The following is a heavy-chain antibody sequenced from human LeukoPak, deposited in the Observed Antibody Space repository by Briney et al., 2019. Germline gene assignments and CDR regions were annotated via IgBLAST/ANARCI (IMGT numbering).Heavy chain of an antibody. CDR1: GYRFTNYW. V-gene: IGHV5-51*01. J-gene: IGHJ4*02. CDR3: VRLGRGSYPDY. D-gene: IGHD3-16*01. Sequence: GESLKISCQGSGYRFTNYWIGWVRQMPGKGLECMGIMYPDDSDTTYSPSFQGQVTISADKSISTAYLQWSSLKASDTAMYYCVRLGRGSYPDYWGQGTLVTVSS. CDR2: MYPDDSDT.